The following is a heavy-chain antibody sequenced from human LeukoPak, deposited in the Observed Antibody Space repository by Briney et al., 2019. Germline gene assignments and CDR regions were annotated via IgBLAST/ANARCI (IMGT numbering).Heavy chain of an antibody. V-gene: IGHV3-23*01. CDR3: AKYSFTMVRANFGGWFDP. J-gene: IGHJ5*02. Sequence: HPGGSLRLSCAASGFTFSSYAMSWVRQAPGKGLEWVSAISGSGGSTYYADSVKGRFTISRDNSKNTLYLQMNSLRAEDTAVYYCAKYSFTMVRANFGGWFDPWGQGTLVTVSS. CDR1: GFTFSSYA. D-gene: IGHD3-10*01. CDR2: ISGSGGST.